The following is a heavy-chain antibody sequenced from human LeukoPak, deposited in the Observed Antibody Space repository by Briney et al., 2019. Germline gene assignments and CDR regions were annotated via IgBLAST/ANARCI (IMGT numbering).Heavy chain of an antibody. CDR1: GYSISSAYY. D-gene: IGHD3-9*01. V-gene: IGHV4-38-2*02. J-gene: IGHJ3*02. CDR2: IYHSGST. Sequence: PSETLSLTCTVSGYSISSAYYWGFIRQPPGKGLEWIGSIYHSGSTYYNASLKSRVTISVDTSKNHFSLKLSSVTAADTAVYYCAREGYDILTGDDAFDIWGQGTMVTVSS. CDR3: AREGYDILTGDDAFDI.